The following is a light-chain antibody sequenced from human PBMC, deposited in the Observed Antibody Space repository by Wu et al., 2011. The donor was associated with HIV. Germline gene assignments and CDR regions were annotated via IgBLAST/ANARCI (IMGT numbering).Light chain of an antibody. Sequence: EVVLTQSPATLSVSPGERATLSCRASQSIGSNLAWYQQTPGQAPRLVVYGASNRATGIPARFSGSGSGTDFTLTISSLESEDFAVYYCQYRTTFGQGTRLESK. V-gene: IGKV3-15*01. J-gene: IGKJ5*01. CDR3: QYRTT. CDR2: GAS. CDR1: QSIGSN.